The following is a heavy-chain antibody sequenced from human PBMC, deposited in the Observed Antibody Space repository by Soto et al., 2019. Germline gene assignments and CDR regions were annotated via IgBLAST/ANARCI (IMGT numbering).Heavy chain of an antibody. CDR2: IYVTGAV. D-gene: IGHD2-21*01. J-gene: IGHJ5*02. Sequence: PSETLSLTCSVSGAALNSGNYYWSWIRQVPGKGLEWIGHIYVTGAVDYNPSLRDRITISQDTSGRQFSLNLRLVTAEDTAVYYCERLRIATNHYKWFDPWGQGTMVTVSS. CDR3: ERLRIATNHYKWFDP. CDR1: GAALNSGNYY. V-gene: IGHV4-31*03.